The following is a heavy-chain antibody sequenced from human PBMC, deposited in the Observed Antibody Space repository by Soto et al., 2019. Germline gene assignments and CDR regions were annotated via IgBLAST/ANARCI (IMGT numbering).Heavy chain of an antibody. J-gene: IGHJ6*02. V-gene: IGHV2-5*02. Sequence: QITLKESGPTLVKPTQTLTLTCTFSGFSLSTGGMGVGWIRQPPGKALEWLALIYWGGDRRYRPSLMSRLTIAKDTSKNLVVLTMTNMDPVDTATYYCVHSRCGGDCLQSYSSHYYYGMDIWGQGTTVTVSS. CDR2: IYWGGDR. CDR1: GFSLSTGGMG. CDR3: VHSRCGGDCLQSYSSHYYYGMDI. D-gene: IGHD2-21*02.